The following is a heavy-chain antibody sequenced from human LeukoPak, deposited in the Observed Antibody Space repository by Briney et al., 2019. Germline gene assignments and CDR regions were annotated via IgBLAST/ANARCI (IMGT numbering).Heavy chain of an antibody. J-gene: IGHJ6*03. CDR1: GFTFSSYW. D-gene: IGHD1-26*01. V-gene: IGHV3-7*03. CDR2: IKQDGSEK. Sequence: GGSLRLSCAASGFTFSSYWMSWVRQAPGKGLEWVANIKQDGSEKYYVDSVKGRFTISRDNAKNTLYLQMNSLRSEDTAVYYCARDQPGRRGGSYYRNYYYYMDVWGKGTTVTVSS. CDR3: ARDQPGRRGGSYYRNYYYYMDV.